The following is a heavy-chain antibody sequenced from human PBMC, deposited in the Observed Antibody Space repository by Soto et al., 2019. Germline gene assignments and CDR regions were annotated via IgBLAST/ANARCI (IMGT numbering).Heavy chain of an antibody. CDR2: INAGNGNT. CDR1: GYTFTSYA. V-gene: IGHV1-3*01. J-gene: IGHJ4*02. CDR3: AGDFGVVIIPLYYFDY. D-gene: IGHD3-3*01. Sequence: GASVKVSCKASGYTFTSYAMHWVRQAPGQRLEWMGWINAGNGNTKYSQKFQGRVTITRDTSASTAYMELSSLRSEDTAVYYCAGDFGVVIIPLYYFDYWGQGTLVTVSS.